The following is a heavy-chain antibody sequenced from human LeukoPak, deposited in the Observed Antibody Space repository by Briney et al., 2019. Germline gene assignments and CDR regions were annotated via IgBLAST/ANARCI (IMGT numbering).Heavy chain of an antibody. Sequence: SETLSLTCTVSGGSISSGGYYWSWIRQHPGKGLEWIGYIYYSGSTYYNPSLKSRVTISVDTSKNQFSLKLSSVTAADTAVYYCARIAAAGSGFDYWGQGTLVTVSS. D-gene: IGHD6-13*01. J-gene: IGHJ4*02. V-gene: IGHV4-31*03. CDR2: IYYSGST. CDR1: GGSISSGGYY. CDR3: ARIAAAGSGFDY.